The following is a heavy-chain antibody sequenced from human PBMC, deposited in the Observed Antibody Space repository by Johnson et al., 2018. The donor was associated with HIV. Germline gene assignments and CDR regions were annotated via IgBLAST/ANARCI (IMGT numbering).Heavy chain of an antibody. CDR1: GFTFDDYA. Sequence: VQLVESGGGFVHPGGSLRLSCAASGFTFDDYAMHWVRQGPGKGLEWVAGIGWNGLTIGYVDSVKGRFPISRDDATNSLYLRIDSLRTEDTALYYCVKDQNYGSSLLFFDVWGQGTMVTVSS. J-gene: IGHJ3*01. CDR2: IGWNGLTI. V-gene: IGHV3-9*01. CDR3: VKDQNYGSSLLFFDV. D-gene: IGHD3-16*01.